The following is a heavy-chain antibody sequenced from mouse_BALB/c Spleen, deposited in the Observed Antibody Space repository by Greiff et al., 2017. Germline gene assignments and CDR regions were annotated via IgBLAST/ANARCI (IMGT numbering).Heavy chain of an antibody. CDR1: GFTFSDYY. D-gene: IGHD2-3*01. V-gene: IGHV5-4*02. Sequence: EVMLVESGGGLVKPGGSLKLSCAASGFTFSDYYMYWVRQTPEKRLEWVATISDGGSYTYYPDSVKGRFTISRDNAKNNLYLQMSSLKSEDTAMYYCARDRGNGYYYFDYWGQGTTLTVSS. J-gene: IGHJ2*01. CDR3: ARDRGNGYYYFDY. CDR2: ISDGGSYT.